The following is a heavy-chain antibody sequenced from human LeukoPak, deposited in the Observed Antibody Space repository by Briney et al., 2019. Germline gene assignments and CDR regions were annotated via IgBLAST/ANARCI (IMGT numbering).Heavy chain of an antibody. J-gene: IGHJ4*02. CDR2: ISYDGSNK. D-gene: IGHD1-26*01. Sequence: GGSLRLSCAASGFTFSSYAMHWVRQAPGKGLEWVAVISYDGSNKYYADSVKGRFTISRDNAKNSLYLQMNSLRAEDTGVYYCAREGVSGATANHYDYWGQGSLVTVSS. CDR3: AREGVSGATANHYDY. CDR1: GFTFSSYA. V-gene: IGHV3-30*04.